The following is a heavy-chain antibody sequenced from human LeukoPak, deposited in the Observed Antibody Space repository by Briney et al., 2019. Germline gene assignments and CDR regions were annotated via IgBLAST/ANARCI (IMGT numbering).Heavy chain of an antibody. Sequence: PGGSLRLSCAASGFTFNNYSMNWVRQAPGMGLEWVSSISSRSTYIFYADSVKGRFTISRDNAKNSLYLQMNSLRAEDTAVYYCARVARDYYDSSGYYYEMIGGDYWGQGTLVTVSS. CDR1: GFTFNNYS. V-gene: IGHV3-21*01. CDR3: ARVARDYYDSSGYYYEMIGGDY. D-gene: IGHD3-22*01. J-gene: IGHJ4*02. CDR2: ISSRSTYI.